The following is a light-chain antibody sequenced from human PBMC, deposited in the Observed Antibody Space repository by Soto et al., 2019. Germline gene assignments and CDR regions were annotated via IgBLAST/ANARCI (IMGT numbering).Light chain of an antibody. CDR2: DVN. J-gene: IGLJ1*01. Sequence: QSALAQPASVSGSPGQAITISCTGTSSDIGGHNYVSRYQQHPGKAPKLMIFDVNNRPSGISNRFSASKSDNTASLTISGLQADDEADYYCSSYTHSSTYVFGSGTKLTVL. V-gene: IGLV2-14*03. CDR1: SSDIGGHNY. CDR3: SSYTHSSTYV.